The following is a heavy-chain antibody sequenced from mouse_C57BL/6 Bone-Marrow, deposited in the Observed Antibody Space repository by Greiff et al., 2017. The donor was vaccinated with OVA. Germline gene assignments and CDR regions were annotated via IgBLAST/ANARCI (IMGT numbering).Heavy chain of an antibody. CDR2: IWSGGST. J-gene: IGHJ4*01. CDR3: ARDYYGSSWCAMDY. CDR1: GFSLTSYG. D-gene: IGHD1-1*01. Sequence: QVHVKQSGPGLVQPSQSLSITCTVSGFSLTSYGVHWVRQSPGKGLEWLGVIWSGGSTDYNAAFISRLSISKDNSKSQVFFKMNSLQADDTAIYYCARDYYGSSWCAMDYWGQGTSVTVSS. V-gene: IGHV2-2*01.